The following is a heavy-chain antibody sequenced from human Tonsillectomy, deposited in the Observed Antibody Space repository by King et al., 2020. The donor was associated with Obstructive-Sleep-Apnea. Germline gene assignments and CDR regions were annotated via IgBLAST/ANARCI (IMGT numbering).Heavy chain of an antibody. CDR1: GFTFSHFC. CDR3: ARYGVDGDYGLDF. J-gene: IGHJ4*02. D-gene: IGHD4-17*01. CDR2: IKGDGREN. Sequence: VQLVQSGGGLVPPGRALGLSCSASGFTFSHFCCTWGRPAPGKGLEWVANIKGDGRENHDVDSVKGRFTISRGNAKNPLYLQMNSLRVDDTAVYYCARYGVDGDYGLDFWGQGTLVTVSS. V-gene: IGHV3-7*01.